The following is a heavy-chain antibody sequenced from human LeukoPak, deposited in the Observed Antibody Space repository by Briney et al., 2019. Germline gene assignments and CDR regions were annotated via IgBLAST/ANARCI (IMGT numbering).Heavy chain of an antibody. CDR1: GFTFSSYA. J-gene: IGHJ4*02. D-gene: IGHD4-11*01. CDR3: ARAGRMTTVTTFDY. Sequence: PGGSLRLSCAASGFTFSSYAMHWVRQAPGKGLEYVSAISSNGGSTYYANSVKGRFTISRDNSKNTLYLQVGSLRAEDMAVYYCARAGRMTTVTTFDYWGQGTLVTVSS. CDR2: ISSNGGST. V-gene: IGHV3-64*01.